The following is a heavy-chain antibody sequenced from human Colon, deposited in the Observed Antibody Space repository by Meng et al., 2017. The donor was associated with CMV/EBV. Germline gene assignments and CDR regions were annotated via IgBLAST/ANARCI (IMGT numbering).Heavy chain of an antibody. CDR3: AKEAPGGNYWYFDL. D-gene: IGHD1-26*01. CDR1: GGAITSYY. CDR2: MYTSGST. Sequence: VQPQEWGPGLGKPSATPSPTCTVSGGAITSYYWSWIRHRAGRGLEWIGRMYTSGSTNYDPSLKSRVTMSVDTSKKQFSLKLSSVTAADTAMYYCAKEAPGGNYWYFDLWGRGTLVTVSS. J-gene: IGHJ2*01. V-gene: IGHV4-4*07.